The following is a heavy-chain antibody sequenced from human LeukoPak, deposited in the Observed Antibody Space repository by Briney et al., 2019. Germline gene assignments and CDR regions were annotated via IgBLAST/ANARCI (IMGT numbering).Heavy chain of an antibody. CDR3: VVITWDY. Sequence: PGGSLRLSCAASGFTFSTHEMNWVRQAPGKGLEWVSYISSSGSTIYYADSVKGRFTISRDNAENSLYLQMNSLRAEDTAIYYCVVITWDYWGQGTLVTVSS. V-gene: IGHV3-48*03. CDR2: ISSSGSTI. CDR1: GFTFSTHE. J-gene: IGHJ4*02. D-gene: IGHD3-22*01.